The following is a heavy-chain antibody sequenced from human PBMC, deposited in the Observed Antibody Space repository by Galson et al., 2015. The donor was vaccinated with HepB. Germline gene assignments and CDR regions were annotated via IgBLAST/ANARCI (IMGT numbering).Heavy chain of an antibody. CDR2: ISTFNGKT. J-gene: IGHJ4*02. CDR1: GYTFTAYG. Sequence: SVKVSCKASGYTFTAYGINWVRQAPGQGLEWMGWISTFNGKTNYAQKIQGRVAMTTDTSSNTAYMELRSLRSDDTAVYYCVRGVAVASSYYFDSWGQGTLVTVSS. CDR3: VRGVAVASSYYFDS. V-gene: IGHV1-18*04. D-gene: IGHD6-19*01.